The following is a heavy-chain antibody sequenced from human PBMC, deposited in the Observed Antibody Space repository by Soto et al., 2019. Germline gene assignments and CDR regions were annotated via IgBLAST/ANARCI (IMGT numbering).Heavy chain of an antibody. CDR3: ARGGSSGWYDDAFDV. V-gene: IGHV3-13*01. D-gene: IGHD6-19*01. Sequence: GGSLRLSCAASGFTFSSYDMHWVRQATGKGLEWVSAIGTAGDTYYPGSVKGRFTISRENAKNSLYLQMNSLRAGDTAVYYCARGGSSGWYDDAFDVWGQGTMVTVSS. J-gene: IGHJ3*01. CDR2: IGTAGDT. CDR1: GFTFSSYD.